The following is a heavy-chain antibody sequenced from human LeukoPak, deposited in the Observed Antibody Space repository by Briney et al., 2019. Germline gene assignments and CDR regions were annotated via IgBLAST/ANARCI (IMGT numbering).Heavy chain of an antibody. D-gene: IGHD5-18*01. J-gene: IGHJ4*02. V-gene: IGHV3-13*01. CDR1: GFTFSSYD. CDR2: IGTAGDT. CDR3: ARGGDTAIEGLDY. Sequence: GGSLRLSCAASGFTFSSYDMHWVRQATGKGLEWASAIGTAGDTYYPGSVKGRFTISRENAKNSLYLQMNSLRAGDTAVYYCARGGDTAIEGLDYWGQGTLVTVSS.